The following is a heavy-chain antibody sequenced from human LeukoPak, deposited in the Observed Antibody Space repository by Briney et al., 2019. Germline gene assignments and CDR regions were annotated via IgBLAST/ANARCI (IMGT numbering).Heavy chain of an antibody. CDR2: ISYDGSNK. CDR3: ARDRGVVGVSGSYYTPSGD. D-gene: IGHD3-10*01. CDR1: GYTFTGYY. J-gene: IGHJ4*02. Sequence: GASVKFSCKASGYTFTGYYMHWVRQAPGKGLEWVAVISYDGSNKYYADSVKGRFTISRDNSKNTLYLQMNSLRAEDTAVYYCARDRGVVGVSGSYYTPSGDWGQGTLVTVSS. V-gene: IGHV3-30*04.